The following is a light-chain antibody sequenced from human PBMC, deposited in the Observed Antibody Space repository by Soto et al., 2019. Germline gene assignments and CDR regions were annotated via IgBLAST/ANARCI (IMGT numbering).Light chain of an antibody. Sequence: QSVLTQPPSVSGAPGQRVTISCTGSSSNIGAGYDVHWYQQLPGTAPKLLIYGNSNRPSGVPDRFSGSKSGTSASLAITGLQAEDEADYSCQSYDSSLTLFGGGPKLTVL. CDR2: GNS. J-gene: IGLJ2*01. V-gene: IGLV1-40*01. CDR1: SSNIGAGYD. CDR3: QSYDSSLTL.